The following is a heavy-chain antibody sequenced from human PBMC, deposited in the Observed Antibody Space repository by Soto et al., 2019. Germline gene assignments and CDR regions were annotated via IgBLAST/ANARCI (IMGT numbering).Heavy chain of an antibody. CDR3: ARGMKGYYYDGSGTYYFDY. Sequence: PSETLSLTCTVSGGSIGSYYWSWIRQPPGKGLEWIGYIYYSGSTNYNPSLKSRVTISVDTSKNQFSLKLSSVTAADTAVYYCARGMKGYYYDGSGTYYFDYWGQGTLVTVSS. CDR1: GGSIGSYY. J-gene: IGHJ4*02. V-gene: IGHV4-59*01. D-gene: IGHD3-22*01. CDR2: IYYSGST.